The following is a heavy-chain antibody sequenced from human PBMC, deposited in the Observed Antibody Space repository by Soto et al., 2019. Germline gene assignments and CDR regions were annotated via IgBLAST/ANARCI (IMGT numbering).Heavy chain of an antibody. CDR2: IYYSGST. CDR3: ARLGLSHKQWLVPFDY. V-gene: IGHV4-39*01. J-gene: IGHJ4*02. Sequence: NPSETLSLTCTVSGGSISISSYYWGWIRQPPGKGLEWIGSIYYSGSTYYNPSLKSRVTISVDTSKNQFSLKLSSVTAADTAVYYCARLGLSHKQWLVPFDYWGQGTLVTVSS. CDR1: GGSISISSYY. D-gene: IGHD6-19*01.